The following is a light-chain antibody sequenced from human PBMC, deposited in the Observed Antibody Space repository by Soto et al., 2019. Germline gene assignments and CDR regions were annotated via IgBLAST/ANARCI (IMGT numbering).Light chain of an antibody. Sequence: EIVLTQSPATLSLSPGERATLSCRAGQSVSNYLGWYQQKSGQAPRLLISAVSNRATGIPDRFSGSGSGTGFTLTISSLEPEDFAVYYCQHRVNGPTFGGGTKVEIK. CDR2: AVS. CDR1: QSVSNY. J-gene: IGKJ4*01. CDR3: QHRVNGPT. V-gene: IGKV3-11*01.